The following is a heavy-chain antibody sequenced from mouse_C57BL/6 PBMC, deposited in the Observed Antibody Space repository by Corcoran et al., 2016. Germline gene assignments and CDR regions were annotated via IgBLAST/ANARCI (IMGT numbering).Heavy chain of an antibody. CDR3: ARGTRFMDY. J-gene: IGHJ4*01. V-gene: IGHV3-6*01. Sequence: DVQLQESGPGLVKPSQSLSLTCSVTGYSITSGYYWNWIRQFPGNKLEWMGYISYDGSNNYNPSLKNRISITRDTSKNQFVLKFNSVTTEDTASYYCARGTRFMDYWGQGTSVIVSS. CDR2: ISYDGSN. CDR1: GYSITSGYY.